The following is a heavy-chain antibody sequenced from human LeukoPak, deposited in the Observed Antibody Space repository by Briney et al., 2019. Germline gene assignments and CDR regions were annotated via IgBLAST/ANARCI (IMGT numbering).Heavy chain of an antibody. CDR3: ARDYGGTYYFDY. J-gene: IGHJ4*02. CDR2: IYYSGST. CDR1: GGSISSSYY. D-gene: IGHD4-23*01. Sequence: SGTLSLTCTVSGGSISSSYYWGWIRQPPGKGLEWIGSIYYSGSTYYNPSLKSRVTISVDTSKNQFSLKLSSVTAADTAVYYCARDYGGTYYFDYWGQGTLVTVSS. V-gene: IGHV4-39*02.